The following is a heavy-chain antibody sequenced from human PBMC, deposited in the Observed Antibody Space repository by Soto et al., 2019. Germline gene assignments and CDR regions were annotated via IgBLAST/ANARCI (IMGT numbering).Heavy chain of an antibody. CDR3: ARGYDSDSWQREFFDY. D-gene: IGHD3-22*01. J-gene: IGHJ4*02. Sequence: GGSLRLSCAASGFTFSSYGMHWVRQAPGKGLEWVAVIWYDGSNKYYADSVKGRFTISRDNSKNTLYLQMNSLRAEDTAVYYCARGYDSDSWQREFFDYWGQGTLVTVSS. CDR2: IWYDGSNK. CDR1: GFTFSSYG. V-gene: IGHV3-33*01.